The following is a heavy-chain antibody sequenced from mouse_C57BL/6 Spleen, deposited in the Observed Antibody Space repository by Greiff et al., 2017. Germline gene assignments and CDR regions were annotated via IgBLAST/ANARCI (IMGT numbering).Heavy chain of an antibody. D-gene: IGHD2-5*01. J-gene: IGHJ3*01. CDR2: INYDGSST. CDR3: ARVDSNGGFAY. V-gene: IGHV5-16*01. CDR1: GFTFSDYY. Sequence: EVKLVESEGGLVQPGSSMKLSCTASGFTFSDYYMAWVRQVPEKGLEWVANINYDGSSTYYLDSLKSRFIISRDNAKNILYLQMSSLKSEDTATYYCARVDSNGGFAYWGQGTLVTVSA.